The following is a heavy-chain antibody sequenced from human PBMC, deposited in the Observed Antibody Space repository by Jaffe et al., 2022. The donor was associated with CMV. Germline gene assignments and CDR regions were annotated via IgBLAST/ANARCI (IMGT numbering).Heavy chain of an antibody. D-gene: IGHD1-26*01. CDR1: GGSVSSSDYY. Sequence: QLQLQESGPGLLKPSETLSLTCTVSGGSVSSSDYYWGWIRQPPGKGLEWIANIFYSGNTYYKPSLKSRVTISVDTSKNQFSLKLGSVTAADTAVYYCATVNRRGAKYYFDDWGQGTLVTVSS. J-gene: IGHJ4*02. CDR3: ATVNRRGAKYYFDD. CDR2: IFYSGNT. V-gene: IGHV4-39*01.